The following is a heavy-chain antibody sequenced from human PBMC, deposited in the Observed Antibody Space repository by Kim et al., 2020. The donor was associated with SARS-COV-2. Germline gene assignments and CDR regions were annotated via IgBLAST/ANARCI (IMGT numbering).Heavy chain of an antibody. J-gene: IGHJ4*02. V-gene: IGHV3-21*01. CDR3: ARRGVSNSGWHNPCDH. Sequence: DSVKGRFTISRDNSKNAVYLQMNSLRADDTAIYYCARRGVSNSGWHNPCDHWGQGTLVTVSS. D-gene: IGHD6-19*01.